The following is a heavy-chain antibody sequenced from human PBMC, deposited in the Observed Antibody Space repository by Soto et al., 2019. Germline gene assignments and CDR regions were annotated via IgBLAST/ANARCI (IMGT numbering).Heavy chain of an antibody. Sequence: PGGSLRLSCAASGFTFSSYWMSWVRQAPGKGLEWVANIKQDGSEKYYVDSVKGRFTISRDNAKNSLYLQMNSLRAEDTAVYYCARDPTSRYCSGGSCYPGYYYGMDVWGQGTTVTVSS. J-gene: IGHJ6*02. D-gene: IGHD2-15*01. CDR2: IKQDGSEK. CDR3: ARDPTSRYCSGGSCYPGYYYGMDV. CDR1: GFTFSSYW. V-gene: IGHV3-7*03.